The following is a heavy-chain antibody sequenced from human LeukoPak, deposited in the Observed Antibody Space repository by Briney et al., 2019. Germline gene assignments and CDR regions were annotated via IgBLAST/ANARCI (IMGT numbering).Heavy chain of an antibody. CDR3: ARVDYYGSGSPDY. CDR2: ISGSGGST. V-gene: IGHV3-23*01. CDR1: GFTFSSYA. J-gene: IGHJ4*02. Sequence: GGSLRLSCAASGFTFSSYAMSWVRQAPGKGLEWVSAISGSGGSTYYADSVKGRFTISRDNAKNSLYLQMNSLRAEDTAVYYCARVDYYGSGSPDYWGQGTLVTVSS. D-gene: IGHD3-10*01.